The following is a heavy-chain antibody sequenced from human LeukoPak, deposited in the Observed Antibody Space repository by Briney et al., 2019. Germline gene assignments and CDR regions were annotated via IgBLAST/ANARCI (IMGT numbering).Heavy chain of an antibody. CDR3: ARAPSPLAVAGTDY. D-gene: IGHD6-19*01. J-gene: IGHJ4*02. V-gene: IGHV3-7*01. Sequence: PGGSLRLSCAASGFTFSSYAMSWVRQAPGKGLEWVANIKQDGSEKNYVDSVKGRFTISRDNAKNSLYLQMNSLRAEDTAVYYCARAPSPLAVAGTDYWGQGSLVTVSS. CDR1: GFTFSSYA. CDR2: IKQDGSEK.